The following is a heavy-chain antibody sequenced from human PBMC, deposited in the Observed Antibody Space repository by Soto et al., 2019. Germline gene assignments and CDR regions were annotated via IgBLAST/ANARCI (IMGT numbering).Heavy chain of an antibody. D-gene: IGHD2-15*01. J-gene: IGHJ4*02. Sequence: ASVKVSCKASGYTFTSYGLHWVRQAPGQSLEWMGWINVGNGNTKYSQKFQGRVTMTTDTSTSTAYMELRSLRSDDTAVYYCARVKFVVVVAATYYFDFWGQGTLVTVSS. V-gene: IGHV1-3*01. CDR3: ARVKFVVVVAATYYFDF. CDR2: INVGNGNT. CDR1: GYTFTSYG.